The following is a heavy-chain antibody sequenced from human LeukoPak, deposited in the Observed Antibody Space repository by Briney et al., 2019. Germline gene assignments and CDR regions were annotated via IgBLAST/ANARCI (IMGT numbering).Heavy chain of an antibody. D-gene: IGHD6-19*01. CDR3: AREGRPQWLEARAYYFDY. Sequence: GGSLRLSCAASGFTVSSNYMSWVRQAPGKGLEWVSVIYSGGSTYYADSVKGRFTISRDNSKNTLYLQMNSLRVEDTAVYYCAREGRPQWLEARAYYFDYWGQGTLVTVSS. V-gene: IGHV3-53*01. CDR1: GFTVSSNY. CDR2: IYSGGST. J-gene: IGHJ4*02.